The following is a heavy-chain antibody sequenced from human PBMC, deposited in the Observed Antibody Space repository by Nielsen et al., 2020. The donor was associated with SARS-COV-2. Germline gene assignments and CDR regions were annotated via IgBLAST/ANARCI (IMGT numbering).Heavy chain of an antibody. D-gene: IGHD5-18*01. CDR1: GGSISSYY. CDR3: ARVDTAMAYDAFDI. V-gene: IGHV4-59*01. CDR2: IYYSGST. J-gene: IGHJ3*02. Sequence: SETLSLTCTVSGGSISSYYWSWIRQPPGKGLEWIGYIYYSGSTNYNPSLKSRVTISVDTSKNQFSLKLSSVTAADTAVYYRARVDTAMAYDAFDIWGQGTMVTVSS.